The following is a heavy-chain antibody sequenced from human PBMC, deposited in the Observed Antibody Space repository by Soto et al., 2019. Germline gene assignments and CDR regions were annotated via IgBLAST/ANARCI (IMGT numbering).Heavy chain of an antibody. J-gene: IGHJ5*02. CDR2: IYPGGST. D-gene: IGHD3-22*01. CDR1: GYSISSGYY. CDR3: ARVGPWVPYYYDSSPYTFENWFDP. Sequence: SETLSLTCAVSGYSISSGYYWGWLRQPPGKGLEWIGSIYPGGSTYYNPSLNSRVTLSIDMTNNHVSLILNSVTAADTAVYYCARVGPWVPYYYDSSPYTFENWFDPWGQGTLVTVSS. V-gene: IGHV4-38-2*01.